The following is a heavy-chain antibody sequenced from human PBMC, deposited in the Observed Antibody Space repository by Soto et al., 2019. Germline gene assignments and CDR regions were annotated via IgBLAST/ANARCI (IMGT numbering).Heavy chain of an antibody. Sequence: QVQLVESGGGVVQPGRSLRLSCAASGFTFSSYGIHWVRQAPGKGLEWVAVISYDGSNKYYADPVKGRFTISRDNSKNTLYLQMNSLRAEDTAVYYCALYYYDSSGYYYDAFDIWGQGTMVTVSS. J-gene: IGHJ3*02. CDR1: GFTFSSYG. V-gene: IGHV3-30*03. D-gene: IGHD3-22*01. CDR3: ALYYYDSSGYYYDAFDI. CDR2: ISYDGSNK.